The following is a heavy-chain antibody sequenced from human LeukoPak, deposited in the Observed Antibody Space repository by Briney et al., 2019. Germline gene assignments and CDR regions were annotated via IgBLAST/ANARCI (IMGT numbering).Heavy chain of an antibody. V-gene: IGHV3-23*01. J-gene: IGHJ5*02. CDR2: ISGSGDDP. CDR1: GFTFGNYA. CDR3: AKDEDSSGWYVWFDP. Sequence: GGSLRLSCAASGFTFGNYAMNWVRQAPGKGLEWVSSISGSGDDPSYADSVKGRFTISRDNSRNTLYLQMNSLRAEDTAVYYCAKDEDSSGWYVWFDPWGQGTLVTVSS. D-gene: IGHD6-19*01.